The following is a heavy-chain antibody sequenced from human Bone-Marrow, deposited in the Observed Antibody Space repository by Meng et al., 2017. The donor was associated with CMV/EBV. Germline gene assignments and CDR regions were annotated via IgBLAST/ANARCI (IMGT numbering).Heavy chain of an antibody. D-gene: IGHD2-2*02. CDR2: INSDGSST. V-gene: IGHV3-74*01. CDR1: GFTFSSYW. Sequence: GGSLRLSCAASGFTFSSYWMHWVRHGQGKVLVWVSRINSDGSSTSYADSVKGRFTMSRDNAKNTLYLQMNSLRAEDTAVYYCARGPFYCSTTSCYTDWYDP. CDR3: ARGPFYCSTTSCYTDWYDP. J-gene: IGHJ5*02.